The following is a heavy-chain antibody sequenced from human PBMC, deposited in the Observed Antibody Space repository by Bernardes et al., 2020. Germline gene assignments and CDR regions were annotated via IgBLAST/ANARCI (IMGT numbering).Heavy chain of an antibody. D-gene: IGHD1-1*01. J-gene: IGHJ4*02. CDR3: AREDQYNTFDY. CDR1: GFTLSRYW. V-gene: IGHV3-7*01. Sequence: VGSLRLSCAASGFTLSRYWMSWVRQAPGKGLEWVANIKQDGSEKYYVDSVKGRFTISRDNAENSLFLQMNSLRAEDTAVYYCAREDQYNTFDYWGQGTLVTVSS. CDR2: IKQDGSEK.